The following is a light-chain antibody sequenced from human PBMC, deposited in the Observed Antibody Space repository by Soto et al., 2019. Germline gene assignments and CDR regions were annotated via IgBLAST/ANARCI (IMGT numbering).Light chain of an antibody. V-gene: IGKV3-20*01. J-gene: IGKJ2*01. Sequence: EIVLTQSPGTLSLSPGERATLSCRASQSVIASFLAWYQQKPGQAPRLLMYGASNRATGIPDRFSGSGSGTDFTLTINSLEPEDFAVYYCQQYGSLPQTFGQGTKVEI. CDR1: QSVIASF. CDR3: QQYGSLPQT. CDR2: GAS.